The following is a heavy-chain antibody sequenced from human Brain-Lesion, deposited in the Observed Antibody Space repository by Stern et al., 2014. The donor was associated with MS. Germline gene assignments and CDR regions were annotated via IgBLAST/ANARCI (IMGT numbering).Heavy chain of an antibody. D-gene: IGHD3-22*01. V-gene: IGHV4-30-4*01. CDR2: IYYIGST. CDR3: ARGESSRYYYYFDD. CDR1: GDSISSGDNY. J-gene: IGHJ4*02. Sequence: QVQLVESGPGLVKPSQTLSLTCNVSGDSISSGDNYWSWIRQSPGKGLEWIGYIYYIGSTFYNPSLKSRVSISVDTSHNQFSLSLSSVTAADTAVYYCARGESSRYYYYFDDWGQGTLVTVSS.